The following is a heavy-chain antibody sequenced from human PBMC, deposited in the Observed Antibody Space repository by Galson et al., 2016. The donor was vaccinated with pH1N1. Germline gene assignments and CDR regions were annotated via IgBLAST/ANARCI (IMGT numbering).Heavy chain of an antibody. Sequence: SLRLSCAASGFTFSSYWMSWVRQAPGKGLEWVANINQDGSVTYYVGSVEGRFAISRDNAKNSLYLQMNNLRDEDTAMHFCARRYFDYWGQGALVTVSS. CDR1: GFTFSSYW. CDR3: ARRYFDY. V-gene: IGHV3-7*01. D-gene: IGHD3-9*01. J-gene: IGHJ4*02. CDR2: INQDGSVT.